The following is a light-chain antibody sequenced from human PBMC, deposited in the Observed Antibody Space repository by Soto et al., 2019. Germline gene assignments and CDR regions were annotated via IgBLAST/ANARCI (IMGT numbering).Light chain of an antibody. V-gene: IGLV4-69*01. CDR1: SGYSTDA. Sequence: QSVLTQSPSASASLGASVKLTCTLSSGYSTDAIAWHQQQSEKGTRFLMKINYDGTHSKGDGFFDRFSGSSAGAERHLTISSLQSEDDADYYCQSLGTGIQVFGGGTKLTVL. CDR3: QSLGTGIQV. J-gene: IGLJ3*02. CDR2: INYDGTH.